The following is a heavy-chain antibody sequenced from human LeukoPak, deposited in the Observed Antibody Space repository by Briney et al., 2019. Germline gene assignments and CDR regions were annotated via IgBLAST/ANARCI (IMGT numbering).Heavy chain of an antibody. V-gene: IGHV3-23*01. CDR3: ARSTYNSAWRDY. J-gene: IGHJ4*02. Sequence: GGSLRLSCAASGFTFSNYAMSWVRQAPGKGLEWVSGISGGGGSTYCVDSVKGRFTISRDNSKNTLSLQMNSLRAEDTAVYYCARSTYNSAWRDYWGQGTLVTVSS. D-gene: IGHD6-19*01. CDR2: ISGGGGST. CDR1: GFTFSNYA.